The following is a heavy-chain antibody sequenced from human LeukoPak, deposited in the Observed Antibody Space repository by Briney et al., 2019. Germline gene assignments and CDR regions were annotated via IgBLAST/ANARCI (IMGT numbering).Heavy chain of an antibody. D-gene: IGHD6-19*01. CDR1: GGSISSGSYF. V-gene: IGHV4-61*02. CDR2: IHTSGST. Sequence: SQTLSLTCTVSGGSISSGSYFWSWIRQPAGKGLEWIGRIHTSGSTNYNPSLKSRVTISVDTSKNQFSLKLSSVTAADTAVYYCARAGAVAGPNQRSIDYWGQGTLVTVSS. J-gene: IGHJ4*02. CDR3: ARAGAVAGPNQRSIDY.